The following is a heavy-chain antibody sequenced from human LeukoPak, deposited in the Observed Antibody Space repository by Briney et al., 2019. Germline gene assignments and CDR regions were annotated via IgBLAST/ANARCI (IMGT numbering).Heavy chain of an antibody. CDR1: GFTFSSYA. Sequence: GGSLRLSCAASGFTFSSYAMSWVRQAPGKRLEWVSAISGSGGSTYYADSVKGRFTISRDNSKNTLYLQMNSLRAEDTAGYYCAKKGITYYYDSSGYSNRGQGTLVTVSS. CDR2: ISGSGGST. CDR3: AKKGITYYYDSSGYSN. V-gene: IGHV3-23*01. D-gene: IGHD3-22*01. J-gene: IGHJ4*02.